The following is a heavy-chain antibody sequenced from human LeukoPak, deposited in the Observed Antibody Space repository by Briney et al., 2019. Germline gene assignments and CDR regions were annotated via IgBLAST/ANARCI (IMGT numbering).Heavy chain of an antibody. CDR1: GGSISSYY. CDR2: IYHSGST. V-gene: IGHV4-59*04. CDR3: ASRIAARPFDY. D-gene: IGHD6-6*01. Sequence: SETLSLTCTVSGGSISSYYWSWIRQPPGKGLEWIGYIYHSGSTYYSPSLKSRVTISVDRSKNQFSLKLSSVTAADTAVYYCASRIAARPFDYWGQGTLVTVSS. J-gene: IGHJ4*02.